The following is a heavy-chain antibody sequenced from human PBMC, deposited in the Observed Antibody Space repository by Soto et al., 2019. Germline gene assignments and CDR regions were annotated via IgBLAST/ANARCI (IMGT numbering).Heavy chain of an antibody. CDR2: VLYSGT. V-gene: IGHV4-59*03. D-gene: IGHD4-4*01. Sequence: SETLSLTCSVSGRSMSSNYWSWLRQSPDKGLEWLGSVLYSGTDYDPSLGGRVSVSVQTSKSQFSLTSSSVTAADTAVYYCAAYRGAVYFDFWGQGIQVTVSS. CDR3: AAYRGAVYFDF. J-gene: IGHJ4*02. CDR1: GRSMSSNY.